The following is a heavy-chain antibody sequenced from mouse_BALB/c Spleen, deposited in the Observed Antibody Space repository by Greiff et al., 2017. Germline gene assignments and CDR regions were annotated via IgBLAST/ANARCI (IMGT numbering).Heavy chain of an antibody. CDR2: IYPSDSYT. D-gene: IGHD4-1*01. CDR3: TRNWAVPGFAY. V-gene: IGHV1-69*02. Sequence: QVQLQQPGAELVRPGASVKLSCKASGYTFTSYWINWVKQRPGQGLEWIGNIYPSDSYTNYNQKFKDKATLTVDKSSSTAYMQLSSPTSEDSAVYYCTRNWAVPGFAYWGQGTLVTVSA. J-gene: IGHJ3*01. CDR1: GYTFTSYW.